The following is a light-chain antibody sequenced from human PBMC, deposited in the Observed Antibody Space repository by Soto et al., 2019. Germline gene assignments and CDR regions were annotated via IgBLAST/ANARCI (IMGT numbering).Light chain of an antibody. V-gene: IGKV1-5*01. CDR1: QSISSW. CDR2: DAS. CDR3: QQYNSYSWT. Sequence: DIQMTQSPSTLSASVGDRVTITCRASQSISSWLAWYQQKPGKAPKLLIYDASSLESGVPSRFSGSGSGTEFTLTISSLQPDDFATDYCQQYNSYSWTFGQGTNVEIK. J-gene: IGKJ1*01.